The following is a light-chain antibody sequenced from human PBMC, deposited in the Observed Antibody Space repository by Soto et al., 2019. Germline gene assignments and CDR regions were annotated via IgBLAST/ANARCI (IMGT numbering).Light chain of an antibody. CDR1: HSVSSS. Sequence: ENVLTQSPATLSLSPGERATLSCRASHSVSSSLAWYQQKPGQAPRLLIYDTSNRATGIPARFSGSGSGTDFTLTISSLEPEDSAVYYCQQYNDWPLTFGGGTKVEIK. J-gene: IGKJ4*01. V-gene: IGKV3-11*01. CDR2: DTS. CDR3: QQYNDWPLT.